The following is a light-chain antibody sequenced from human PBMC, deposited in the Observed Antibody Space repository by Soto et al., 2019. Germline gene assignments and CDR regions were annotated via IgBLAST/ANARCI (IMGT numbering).Light chain of an antibody. V-gene: IGKV1-27*01. CDR1: QGISNY. J-gene: IGKJ3*01. CDR2: AAS. CDR3: QKYNTAPFT. Sequence: DIQMTQSPSSLSASVGDRVAITCRASQGISNYLDWYQQKPGKVPKLLIYAASTLESVVPSRFSGSGSETDFTLTISSLQPEDVATYYCQKYNTAPFTFGPGTKVAIK.